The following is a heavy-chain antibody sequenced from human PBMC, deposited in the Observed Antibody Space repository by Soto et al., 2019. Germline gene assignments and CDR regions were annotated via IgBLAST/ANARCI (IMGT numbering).Heavy chain of an antibody. D-gene: IGHD3-16*01. CDR2: IYSSGTT. CDR3: ARDLSWGEGSFDL. V-gene: IGHV4-59*01. CDR1: RGSIINYF. J-gene: IGHJ2*01. Sequence: QVELQESGPGLVKPAETLSLTCTVSRGSIINYFWSWIRQPPGKGLEWIGYIYSSGTTNYNPSLKSRVTISVDTSKNQFFLNLISVTAADTAVYYCARDLSWGEGSFDLWGRGTLVTVSS.